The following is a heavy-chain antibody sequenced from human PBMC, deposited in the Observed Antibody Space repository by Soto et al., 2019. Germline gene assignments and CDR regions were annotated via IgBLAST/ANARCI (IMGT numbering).Heavy chain of an antibody. Sequence: PSETLSLTCTVSGGSISSSSYFWGWIRQPPGKGPEWIGSIYYSGNTYYNPSLKSRVTISVDTSKNQFSLKLRSVTAADTAVYYCARVLAVANCFDLWGMGTLVRVSS. V-gene: IGHV4-39*01. CDR2: IYYSGNT. D-gene: IGHD6-19*01. J-gene: IGHJ5*02. CDR1: GGSISSSSYF. CDR3: ARVLAVANCFDL.